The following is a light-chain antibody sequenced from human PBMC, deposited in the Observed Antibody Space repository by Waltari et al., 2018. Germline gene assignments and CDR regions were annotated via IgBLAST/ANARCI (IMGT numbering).Light chain of an antibody. Sequence: QTVVTQEPSFSVSPGGTVTLTCGLSPGSVSTRSHPLWYQQTPGQAPRTLIYSTNTRSSGVPDRFSGSILGNKAALTITGAQADDESDYYCVLYMGSGIWVFGGGTKLTVL. CDR3: VLYMGSGIWV. CDR1: PGSVSTRSH. CDR2: STN. V-gene: IGLV8-61*01. J-gene: IGLJ3*02.